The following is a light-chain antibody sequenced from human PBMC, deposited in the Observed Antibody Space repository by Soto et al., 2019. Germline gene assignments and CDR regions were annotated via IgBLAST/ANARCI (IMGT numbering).Light chain of an antibody. J-gene: IGKJ2*01. V-gene: IGKV4-1*01. CDR1: QSVLYSSNNKNY. CDR2: LAS. Sequence: DLVMTQSPDSLAVSLGERATINCKSSQSVLYSSNNKNYLAWYQQKPGQPPKLLIYLASTRESGVPDRFSGSGSGTDFTLTISSLQAEDVAVYYCQQYYSTPPYTFGQGTKLEIK. CDR3: QQYYSTPPYT.